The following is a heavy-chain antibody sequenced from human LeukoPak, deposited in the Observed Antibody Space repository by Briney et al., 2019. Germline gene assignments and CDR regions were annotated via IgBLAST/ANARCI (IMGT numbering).Heavy chain of an antibody. Sequence: PGGSLRLSCAASEFTFSSHWMSWVRQAPGKGLEWVANIKQDGSEKYYVDSVKGRFTISRDNAKNSLYLQMNSLRAEDTAVYYCARGRSATDYWGQGTLVTVSS. CDR3: ARGRSATDY. CDR1: EFTFSSHW. J-gene: IGHJ4*02. CDR2: IKQDGSEK. V-gene: IGHV3-7*01.